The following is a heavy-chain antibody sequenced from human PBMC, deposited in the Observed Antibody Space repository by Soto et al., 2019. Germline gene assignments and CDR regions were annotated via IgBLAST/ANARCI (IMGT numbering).Heavy chain of an antibody. V-gene: IGHV4-30-4*01. CDR1: GGSINGGGYF. D-gene: IGHD3-3*01. J-gene: IGHJ4*02. CDR3: ARGPSADKVDY. Sequence: SETLSLTCTVSGGSINGGGYFWSWIRQTPGKGLEWIGHIYNSGNTYTNPSLNSRASISGDTSPNQFSLNLKSVTAADTAVYYCARGPSADKVDYWGQGTLVTVSS. CDR2: IYNSGNT.